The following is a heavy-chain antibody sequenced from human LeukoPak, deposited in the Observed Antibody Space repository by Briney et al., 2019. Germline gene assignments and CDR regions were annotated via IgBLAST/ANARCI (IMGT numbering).Heavy chain of an antibody. CDR3: ARDRNYDFWSGLDY. D-gene: IGHD3-3*01. V-gene: IGHV3-7*01. Sequence: GGSLRLSCAASGFTFSSYWMSWVRQAPGKGLEWVANIKQDGSEKYYVDSVKGRFTISRDNAKNSLYLQMNSLRAEDTAVYYCARDRNYDFWSGLDYWGQGTLVTVSS. J-gene: IGHJ4*02. CDR1: GFTFSSYW. CDR2: IKQDGSEK.